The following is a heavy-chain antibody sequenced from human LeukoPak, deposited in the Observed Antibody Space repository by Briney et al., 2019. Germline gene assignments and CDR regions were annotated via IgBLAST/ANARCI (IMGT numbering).Heavy chain of an antibody. CDR2: MNPNSGNT. CDR1: GYTFTSYD. CDR3: AREEYQLLFSWFDP. V-gene: IGHV1-8*03. Sequence: ASVKVSCKASGYTFTSYDINWVRQATGQGLEWMGWMNPNSGNTGYAQKFQGRVTITRNTSISTAYMELSSLRSDDTAVYYCAREEYQLLFSWFDPWGQGTLVTVSS. J-gene: IGHJ5*02. D-gene: IGHD2-2*01.